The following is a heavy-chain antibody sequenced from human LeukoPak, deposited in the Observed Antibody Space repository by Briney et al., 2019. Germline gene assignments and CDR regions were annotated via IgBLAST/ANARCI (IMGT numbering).Heavy chain of an antibody. V-gene: IGHV4-59*01. Sequence: SETLSLTCAVYGGSFSGYYWSWIRQPPGKGLEWIGYIYYSGSTNYNPSLKSRVTISVDTSKNQFSLKLSSVTAADTAVYYCARGITIFGVVSGFDYWGQGTLVTVSS. CDR1: GGSFSGYY. D-gene: IGHD3-3*01. CDR3: ARGITIFGVVSGFDY. J-gene: IGHJ4*02. CDR2: IYYSGST.